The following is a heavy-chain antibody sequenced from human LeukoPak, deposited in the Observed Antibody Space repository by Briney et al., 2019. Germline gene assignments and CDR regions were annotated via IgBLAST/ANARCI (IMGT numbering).Heavy chain of an antibody. V-gene: IGHV3-53*01. J-gene: IGHJ3*02. CDR2: IYSGGST. CDR1: GFTVSSNY. Sequence: GGSLRLSCAASGFTVSSNYMSWVRQAPGKGLEWVSVIYSGGSTYYADSVKGRFTISRDNSKNTLYLQMNSLRAEDTAVYYRAREWSDRASDIWGQGTMVTVSS. CDR3: AREWSDRASDI. D-gene: IGHD2-8*01.